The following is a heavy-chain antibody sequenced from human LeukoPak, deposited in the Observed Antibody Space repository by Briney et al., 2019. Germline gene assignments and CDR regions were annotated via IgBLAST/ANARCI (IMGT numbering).Heavy chain of an antibody. D-gene: IGHD1-26*01. Sequence: ASVKVSCKASGYTFTIYYMHWVRQAPGQGIEWMGIINPSSGSTSYAQKFKGRVTITADKSTSTVYMELSSLRSEDTAVYYCAREDDTGRYMGDDAFDIWGQGTMVTVSS. CDR2: INPSSGST. J-gene: IGHJ3*02. CDR1: GYTFTIYY. CDR3: AREDDTGRYMGDDAFDI. V-gene: IGHV1-46*01.